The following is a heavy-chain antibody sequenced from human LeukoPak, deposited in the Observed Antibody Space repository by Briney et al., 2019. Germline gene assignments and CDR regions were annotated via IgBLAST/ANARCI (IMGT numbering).Heavy chain of an antibody. V-gene: IGHV4-59*01. CDR2: IYNSGST. D-gene: IGHD3-10*01. Sequence: PSETLSLTCTVSGFSISSYYRSWIRQPPGKGLEWIGYIYNSGSTNYNPSLKSRVTISVDTSKNQFSLKLSSVNAADTAVYYCARRASLTMVRGKHYYYYYMDVWGKGTTVTVSS. CDR3: ARRASLTMVRGKHYYYYYMDV. CDR1: GFSISSYY. J-gene: IGHJ6*03.